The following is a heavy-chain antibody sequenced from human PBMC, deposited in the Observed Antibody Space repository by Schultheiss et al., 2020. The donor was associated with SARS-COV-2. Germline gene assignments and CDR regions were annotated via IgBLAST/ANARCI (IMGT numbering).Heavy chain of an antibody. CDR1: GGSISSGSYY. J-gene: IGHJ4*02. D-gene: IGHD3-22*01. Sequence: SETLSLTCAVSGGSISSGSYYWSWIRQPAGKGLECIGRIFPSGVTNYNPSLKSRVNMSADMSKNQFSLKLSSVTAADTAVYFCARDRIYYYDSTGYFFEGDWGQGTLVTVSS. CDR2: IFPSGVT. V-gene: IGHV4-61*02. CDR3: ARDRIYYYDSTGYFFEGD.